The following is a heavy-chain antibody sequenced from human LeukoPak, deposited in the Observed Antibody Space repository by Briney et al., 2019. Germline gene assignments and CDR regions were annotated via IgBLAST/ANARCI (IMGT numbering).Heavy chain of an antibody. Sequence: SETLSLTCAVYGGSFSGYYWSWIRQPPGKGVEWIGEINHSGSTNYNPSLKSRVTISVDTSKNQFSLKLSSVTAADTAVYYCARRGYYYDSSGYYKGFFDYWGQGTLVTVSS. CDR2: INHSGST. V-gene: IGHV4-34*01. J-gene: IGHJ4*02. CDR3: ARRGYYYDSSGYYKGFFDY. CDR1: GGSFSGYY. D-gene: IGHD3-22*01.